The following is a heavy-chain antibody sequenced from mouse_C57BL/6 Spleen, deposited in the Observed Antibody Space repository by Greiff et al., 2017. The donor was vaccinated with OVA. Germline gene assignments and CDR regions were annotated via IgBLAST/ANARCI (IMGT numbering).Heavy chain of an antibody. CDR1: GYAFSSSW. D-gene: IGHD1-1*01. Sequence: VKLMESGPELVKPGASVKISCKASGYAFSSSWMHWVKQRPGKGLEWIGRIYPGDGDTNYNGKFKGKATLTADKSSSTAYMQLSSLTSEDSAVYFGARWGPVTVARAMDYWGQGTSVTVSS. CDR2: IYPGDGDT. J-gene: IGHJ4*01. CDR3: ARWGPVTVARAMDY. V-gene: IGHV1-82*01.